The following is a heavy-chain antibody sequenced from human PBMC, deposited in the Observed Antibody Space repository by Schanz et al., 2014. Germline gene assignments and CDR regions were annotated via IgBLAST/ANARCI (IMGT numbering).Heavy chain of an antibody. D-gene: IGHD2-15*01. V-gene: IGHV3-74*01. J-gene: IGHJ3*02. CDR3: ARVLRGVLPATLGDAFDI. CDR2: INSDGRST. Sequence: EVHLVESGGGLVQPGGSLRLSCAASGFTFSSSWMHWVRQAPGKGLVWVSRINSDGRSTNYADSVKGRFSISRDNARNTLHLQMDSLRDEDTAVYYCARVLRGVLPATLGDAFDIWGQGTMVTISS. CDR1: GFTFSSSW.